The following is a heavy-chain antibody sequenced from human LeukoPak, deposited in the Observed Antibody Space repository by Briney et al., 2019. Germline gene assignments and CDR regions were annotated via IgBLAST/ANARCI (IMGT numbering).Heavy chain of an antibody. V-gene: IGHV4-59*01. CDR2: IYYSGST. CDR3: ASTPNDYGDPMGWYFDL. D-gene: IGHD4-17*01. Sequence: PSETLSLTCTVSGGSISSYYWSWIRQPPGKGLEWIGYIYYSGSTNYNPSLKSRVTISVDTSKDQFSLKLSSVTAADTAVYYCASTPNDYGDPMGWYFDLWGRGTLVTVSS. CDR1: GGSISSYY. J-gene: IGHJ2*01.